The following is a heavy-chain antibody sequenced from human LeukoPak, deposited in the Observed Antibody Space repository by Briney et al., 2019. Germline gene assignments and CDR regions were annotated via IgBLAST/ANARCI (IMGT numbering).Heavy chain of an antibody. V-gene: IGHV4-59*08. D-gene: IGHD2-2*02. CDR3: ATFNIVVVPAAIRGYNWFDP. Sequence: SETLSLTCAVSGGSANKYYWTWIRQPPGKGLEWIGYISYTGSRSYNPSLRSRVTMSVDTSKIQFSLKLSSVTAADTAVYYCATFNIVVVPAAIRGYNWFDPWGQGTLVTVSS. J-gene: IGHJ5*02. CDR1: GGSANKYY. CDR2: ISYTGSR.